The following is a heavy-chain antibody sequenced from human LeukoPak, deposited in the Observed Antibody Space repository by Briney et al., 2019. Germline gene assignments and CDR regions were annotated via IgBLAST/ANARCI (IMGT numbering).Heavy chain of an antibody. CDR2: IYYSGST. CDR3: ARDNCSGGSCYFDY. Sequence: SETLSLTCTVSGGSISSSSYYWGWIRQPPGKGLEWIGSIYYSGSTYYIPSLKSRVTISADTSKNQFSLKLSSVTAADTAVYYCARDNCSGGSCYFDYWGQGTLVTVSS. D-gene: IGHD2-15*01. J-gene: IGHJ4*02. CDR1: GGSISSSSYY. V-gene: IGHV4-39*07.